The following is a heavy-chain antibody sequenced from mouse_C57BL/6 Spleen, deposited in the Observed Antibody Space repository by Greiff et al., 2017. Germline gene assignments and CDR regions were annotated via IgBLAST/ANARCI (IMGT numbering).Heavy chain of an antibody. V-gene: IGHV5-17*01. Sequence: EVKVVESGGGLVKPGGSLKLSCAASGFTFSDYGMHWVRQAPEKGLEWVAYISSGSSTIYYADTVKGRFTISRDNAKNTLFLQMTSLRSEDTAMYYCAREDYSLYWYFDVWGTGTTVTVSS. J-gene: IGHJ1*03. CDR3: AREDYSLYWYFDV. CDR2: ISSGSSTI. D-gene: IGHD2-12*01. CDR1: GFTFSDYG.